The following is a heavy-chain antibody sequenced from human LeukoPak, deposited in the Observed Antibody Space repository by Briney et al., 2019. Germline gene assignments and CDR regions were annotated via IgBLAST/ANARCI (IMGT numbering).Heavy chain of an antibody. CDR3: ARNYDSSGYYSGGIDY. J-gene: IGHJ4*02. CDR1: GFTFSNYG. Sequence: PGGTLRLSCAASGFTFSNYGLSWVRQAPGKGLEWVSGITGSGGSTYYADSVKGRFTISRDNSKNTLYLQMNSLRAEDTAVYYCARNYDSSGYYSGGIDYWGQGTLVTVSS. CDR2: ITGSGGST. V-gene: IGHV3-23*01. D-gene: IGHD3-22*01.